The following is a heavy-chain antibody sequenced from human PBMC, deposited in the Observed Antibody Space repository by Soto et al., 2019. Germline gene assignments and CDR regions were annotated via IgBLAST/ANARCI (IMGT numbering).Heavy chain of an antibody. J-gene: IGHJ4*02. CDR1: GFTFSSYV. D-gene: IGHD2-15*01. V-gene: IGHV3-23*01. CDR2: ISGSGASI. Sequence: EVQLLESGGNLAQPGGSLRLSCAASGFTFSSYVMSWVRQAPGKGLEWVSTISGSGASIYDADSVKGRFTISRDNSKNTVYLQINSLRAEDTAAYYCAKDGLESCTGDTCYGSDYWGQGTLVTVSS. CDR3: AKDGLESCTGDTCYGSDY.